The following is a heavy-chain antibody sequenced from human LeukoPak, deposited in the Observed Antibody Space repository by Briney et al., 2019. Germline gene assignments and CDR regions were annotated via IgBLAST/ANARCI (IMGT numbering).Heavy chain of an antibody. D-gene: IGHD2-21*02. J-gene: IGHJ4*02. CDR3: ARQRGDNAENFDY. Sequence: GESLKISCKGFGYNFANYWISWVRQMPGKGLEWMGRIDPSESYTNYSPSFQGHVTISADKSISTAYLQWSSLKASDTAMYYCARQRGDNAENFDYWGQGTLVTVSS. V-gene: IGHV5-10-1*01. CDR2: IDPSESYT. CDR1: GYNFANYW.